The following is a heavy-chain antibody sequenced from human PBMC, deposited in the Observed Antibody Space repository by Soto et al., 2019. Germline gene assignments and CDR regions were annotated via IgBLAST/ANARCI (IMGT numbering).Heavy chain of an antibody. CDR3: ARGWGRIFKY. V-gene: IGHV4-34*01. J-gene: IGHJ4*02. CDR2: INHSGST. CDR1: GGSFSGYY. D-gene: IGHD7-27*01. Sequence: QVQLQQWGAGLLKPSETLSLTCAVYGGSFSGYYWNWIRQPPGKGLEWIGEINHSGSTNYNPSLKSRVTISVDTSKNQFSLKLSSVTAADTAVYYCARGWGRIFKYWGQVTLVTVSS.